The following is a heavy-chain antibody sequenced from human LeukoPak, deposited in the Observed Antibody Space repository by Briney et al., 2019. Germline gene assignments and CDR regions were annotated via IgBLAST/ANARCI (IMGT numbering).Heavy chain of an antibody. CDR3: ATAFWSGYFGPYYYYYGMDV. V-gene: IGHV1-46*01. CDR1: GYTFTSYY. D-gene: IGHD3-3*01. Sequence: ASVKVSCKASGYTFTSYYMHWVRQAPGQGLEWMGRINPSGGSTSYAQKFQGRVTMTRDTSTSTVYMELSSLRSEDTAVYYCATAFWSGYFGPYYYYYGMDVWGQGTTVTVSS. J-gene: IGHJ6*02. CDR2: INPSGGST.